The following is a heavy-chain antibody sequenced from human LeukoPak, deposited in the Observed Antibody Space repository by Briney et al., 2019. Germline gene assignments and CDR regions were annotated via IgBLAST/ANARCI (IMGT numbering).Heavy chain of an antibody. CDR2: IYYSGST. Sequence: SETLSLTCTVSGGSISSSRHYWGWIRQPPGKGLGWIGNIYYSGSTYYNPSLKSRVTITVDTSKNQFSLKLSSVTAADTAVYYCARLLKYSGSYYCDSWGQGTLVTVSS. CDR3: ARLLKYSGSYYCDS. D-gene: IGHD1-26*01. CDR1: GGSISSSRHY. J-gene: IGHJ4*02. V-gene: IGHV4-39*01.